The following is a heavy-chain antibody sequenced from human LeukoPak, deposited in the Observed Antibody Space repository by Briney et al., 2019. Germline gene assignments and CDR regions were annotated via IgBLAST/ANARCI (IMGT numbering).Heavy chain of an antibody. Sequence: SETLSLTCAVYGGSFSGYCWSWIRQPPGKGLEWIGEINHSGSTNYNPSLKSRVTISVDTSKNQFSLKLSSVTAADTAVYYCARHYIIWTRNWFDPWGQGTLVTVSS. CDR1: GGSFSGYC. D-gene: IGHD3-10*01. J-gene: IGHJ5*02. CDR3: ARHYIIWTRNWFDP. V-gene: IGHV4-34*01. CDR2: INHSGST.